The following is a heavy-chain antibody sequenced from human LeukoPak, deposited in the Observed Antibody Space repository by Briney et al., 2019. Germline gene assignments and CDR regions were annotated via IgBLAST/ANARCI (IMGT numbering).Heavy chain of an antibody. D-gene: IGHD3-9*01. Sequence: PGGSLRLSCAASGFTFSSNAMYWVRQAPGKGLEWVAIISYDGSNEYYADSVKGRFTVSRDTSKNTPYLQMNRLRAEDTAVYYCARPVLRFFDWYALDIWGQGTMVTVSS. CDR1: GFTFSSNA. CDR2: ISYDGSNE. CDR3: ARPVLRFFDWYALDI. J-gene: IGHJ3*02. V-gene: IGHV3-30-3*01.